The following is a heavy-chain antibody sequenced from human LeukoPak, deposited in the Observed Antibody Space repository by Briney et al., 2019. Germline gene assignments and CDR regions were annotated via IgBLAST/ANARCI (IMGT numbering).Heavy chain of an antibody. CDR1: GYTFTNYA. CDR3: ARVDGSPDY. J-gene: IGHJ4*02. V-gene: IGHV1-3*04. CDR2: INTDNGNR. D-gene: IGHD2-15*01. Sequence: ASVKVSCKASGYTFTNYAIHWVRQAPGQGLEWVGWINTDNGNRKYAQKFQGRVTITSDTSANTVNMELTSLRSEDTAVYFCARVDGSPDYWGQGTLVTVSS.